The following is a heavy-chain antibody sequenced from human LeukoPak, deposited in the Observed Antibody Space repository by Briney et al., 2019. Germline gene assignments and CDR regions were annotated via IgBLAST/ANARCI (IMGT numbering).Heavy chain of an antibody. V-gene: IGHV3-23*01. Sequence: PGGSLRLSCEASGLAFRDFTMSWVRQAPGKGLEWVSGMTGSGGSSYYADSVKGRFTTSRDNAKNALYLQMNSLRADDTALYYCAKMKGQRLNDYCMDVWGKGTTVTVSS. CDR1: GLAFRDFT. CDR3: AKMKGQRLNDYCMDV. J-gene: IGHJ6*03. CDR2: MTGSGGSS.